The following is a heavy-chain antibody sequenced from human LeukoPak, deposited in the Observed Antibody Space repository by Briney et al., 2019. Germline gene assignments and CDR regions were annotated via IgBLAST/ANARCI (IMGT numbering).Heavy chain of an antibody. V-gene: IGHV3-30*04. Sequence: GGSLRLSCAASGFTFSSYAMHWVRQAPGKGLEWVAVISYDGSNKYYADSVKGRFTVSRDNAKNSLYLQMNSLRAEDTAVYYCARLGARQMLEYWGQGTLVTVPS. CDR3: ARLGARQMLEY. J-gene: IGHJ4*02. CDR2: ISYDGSNK. CDR1: GFTFSSYA. D-gene: IGHD4-17*01.